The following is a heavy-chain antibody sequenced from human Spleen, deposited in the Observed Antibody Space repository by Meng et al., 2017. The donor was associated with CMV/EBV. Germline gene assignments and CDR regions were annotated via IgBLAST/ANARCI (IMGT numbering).Heavy chain of an antibody. CDR2: VSAENGDT. CDR3: ARAGAAVTTNFDF. V-gene: IGHV1-18*01. D-gene: IGHD4-17*01. Sequence: QIQLVQSGPEVRRPGASVKVSCKASGYNFDIYGITWVRQAPGQGLEWVGWVSAENGDTDYGQKFQGRVTVTADTFTNTAYMEMRSLRSDDSAMYYCARAGAAVTTNFDFWGQGTLVTV. CDR1: GYNFDIYG. J-gene: IGHJ4*02.